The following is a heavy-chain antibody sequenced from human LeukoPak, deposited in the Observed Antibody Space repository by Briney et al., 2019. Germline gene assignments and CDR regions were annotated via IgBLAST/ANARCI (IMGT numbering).Heavy chain of an antibody. CDR2: MYLSGTT. J-gene: IGHJ4*02. V-gene: IGHV4-4*02. CDR3: AGLVGRYSSGLYYYYFDY. CDR1: GDSINSLDL. D-gene: IGHD3-22*01. Sequence: SETLSLTCTVSGDSINSLDLWSSVRQPPGKGLEWIGEMYLSGTTHSNPSVKSRVTISIDKSKNQFFLNLSSVTAADTAVYYCAGLVGRYSSGLYYYYFDYWGQGTLVTVSS.